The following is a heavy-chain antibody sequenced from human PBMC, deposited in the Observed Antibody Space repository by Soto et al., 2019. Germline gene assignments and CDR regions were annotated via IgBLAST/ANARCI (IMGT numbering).Heavy chain of an antibody. D-gene: IGHD2-21*01. J-gene: IGHJ4*02. V-gene: IGHV3-7*04. CDR1: GFTINNYY. CDR3: SGGLGWVVDY. Sequence: EVQLVASGGGLVQPGGSLRLSCVASGFTINNYYMNWVRQAPGKGLEWVANINQDGSEIYYVDSVKGRFTISRDNAKNSLYLQMDSLRAEDTAVYSCSGGLGWVVDYWGQGTGVTVSS. CDR2: INQDGSEI.